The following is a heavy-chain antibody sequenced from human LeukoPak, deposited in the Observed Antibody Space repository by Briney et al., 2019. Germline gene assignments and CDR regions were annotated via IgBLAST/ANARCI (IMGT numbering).Heavy chain of an antibody. CDR1: GGSISSYY. CDR2: IYYSGST. V-gene: IGHV4-59*01. Sequence: SETLSLTCTVSGGSISSYYWSWIRQPPGKGLEWIGYIYYSGSTNYNPSLKSRVTISVDTSKNQFSLKLSSVTAADTAVYYCAGVLSLTRRWFDPWGQGTLVTVSS. CDR3: AGVLSLTRRWFDP. J-gene: IGHJ5*02.